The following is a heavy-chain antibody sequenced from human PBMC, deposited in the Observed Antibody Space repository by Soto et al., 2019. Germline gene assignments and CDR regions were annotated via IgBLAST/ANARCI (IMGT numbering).Heavy chain of an antibody. CDR1: GFTFSSYA. D-gene: IGHD1-26*01. CDR3: AKDGGSYWGRFGY. J-gene: IGHJ4*02. CDR2: ISGSGGST. Sequence: EVQLLESGGGLVQPGGSLRLSCAASGFTFSSYAMSWVRQAPGKGLEWVSAISGSGGSTYYAHSVKGRFTISRDNSKNTLYLQMNSLRAEDTAVYYCAKDGGSYWGRFGYLGQGTLVTVSS. V-gene: IGHV3-23*01.